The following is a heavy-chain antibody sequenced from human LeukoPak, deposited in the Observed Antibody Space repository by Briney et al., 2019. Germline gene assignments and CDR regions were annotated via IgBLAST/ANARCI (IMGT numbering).Heavy chain of an antibody. CDR1: GYTFTGYY. J-gene: IGHJ4*02. Sequence: GASVKVSCKASGYTFTGYYMHWVRQAPGQGLEWMGWINPNSGGTNYAQKFQGRVTMTRDTSISTAYMELSRLRSDDTAVYYCARDGAVNEYYDSSGYRYFDYWGQGTLVTVSS. D-gene: IGHD3-22*01. CDR2: INPNSGGT. V-gene: IGHV1-2*02. CDR3: ARDGAVNEYYDSSGYRYFDY.